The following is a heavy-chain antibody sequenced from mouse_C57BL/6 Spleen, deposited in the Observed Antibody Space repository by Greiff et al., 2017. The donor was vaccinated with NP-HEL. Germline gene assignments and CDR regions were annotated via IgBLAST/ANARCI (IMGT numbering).Heavy chain of an antibody. CDR2: IDPSDSYT. CDR3: ARGGAMDY. J-gene: IGHJ4*01. V-gene: IGHV1-69*01. Sequence: QVQLKQPGAELVMPGASVKLSCKASGYTFTSYWMHWVKQRPGQGLEWIGEIDPSDSYTNYNQKFKGKSTLTVDKSSSTAYMQLSSLTSEDSAVYYCARGGAMDYWGQGTSVTVSS. CDR1: GYTFTSYW.